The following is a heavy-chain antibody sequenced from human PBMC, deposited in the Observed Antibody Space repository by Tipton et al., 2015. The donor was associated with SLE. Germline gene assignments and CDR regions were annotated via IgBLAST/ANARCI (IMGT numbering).Heavy chain of an antibody. D-gene: IGHD6-19*01. V-gene: IGHV4-31*03. CDR2: IYYSGST. J-gene: IGHJ4*02. Sequence: TLSLTCTVSGGSISSSSYYWGWIRQPPGKGLEWIGYIYYSGSTYYNPSLKSRVTISVDTSKNQFSLKLSSVTAADTAVYYCARRLEYSSGGYEEYFDYWGQGTLVTVSS. CDR1: GGSISSSSYY. CDR3: ARRLEYSSGGYEEYFDY.